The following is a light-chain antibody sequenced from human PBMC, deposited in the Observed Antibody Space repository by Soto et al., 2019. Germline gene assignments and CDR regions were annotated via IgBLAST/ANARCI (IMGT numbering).Light chain of an antibody. CDR1: QSVSVN. CDR2: GVS. J-gene: IGKJ3*01. CDR3: QQYNDWPFS. V-gene: IGKV3-15*01. Sequence: EMVMTQSPGTLSVSPGERATVSCRASQSVSVNLAWYQQKPGQAPRLLIYGVSTRATGIPARFSGSESGTEFTLTISSLQSEDFAVYYCQQYNDWPFSFGPGTKVHI.